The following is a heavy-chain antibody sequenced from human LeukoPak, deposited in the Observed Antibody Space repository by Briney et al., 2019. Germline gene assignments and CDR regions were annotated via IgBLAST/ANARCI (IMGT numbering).Heavy chain of an antibody. D-gene: IGHD5-18*01. CDR3: ATRIQLTRDY. CDR1: GYTLTELS. Sequence: ASVKVSFKVSGYTLTELSMHWVRQAPGKGREWMGGFDPEDGETIYAQKFQGRVTMTEDTSTDTAYMELSSLRSEDTAVYYCATRIQLTRDYWGQGTLVTVSS. CDR2: FDPEDGET. J-gene: IGHJ4*02. V-gene: IGHV1-24*01.